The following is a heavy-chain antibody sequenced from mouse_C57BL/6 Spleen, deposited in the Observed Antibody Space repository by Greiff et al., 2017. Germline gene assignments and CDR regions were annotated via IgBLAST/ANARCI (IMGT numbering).Heavy chain of an antibody. Sequence: EVKLEESGPGLVKPSQSLSLTCSVTGYSITSGYYWNWIRQFPGNKLEWMGYISYDGSNNYNPSLKNRISITRDTSKNQFFLKLNSVTTEDTATYYCAIDRPIYYYYDDAMDYWGQGTSVTVSS. CDR1: GYSITSGYY. J-gene: IGHJ4*01. CDR3: AIDRPIYYYYDDAMDY. D-gene: IGHD2-4*01. V-gene: IGHV3-6*01. CDR2: ISYDGSN.